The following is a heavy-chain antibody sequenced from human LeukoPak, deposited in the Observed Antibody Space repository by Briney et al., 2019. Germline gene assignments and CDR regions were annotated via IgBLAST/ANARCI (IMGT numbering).Heavy chain of an antibody. Sequence: SETLSLTCTVSGGSISSGGYYWSWIRQHPGKGLEWIGYIYYSGSTYYNPSLKSRVTVSVDTSKNQFSLKLSSVTAADTAVYYCARDRGIAAESDLWGRGTLVTVSS. D-gene: IGHD6-13*01. CDR3: ARDRGIAAESDL. J-gene: IGHJ2*01. V-gene: IGHV4-31*03. CDR2: IYYSGST. CDR1: GGSISSGGYY.